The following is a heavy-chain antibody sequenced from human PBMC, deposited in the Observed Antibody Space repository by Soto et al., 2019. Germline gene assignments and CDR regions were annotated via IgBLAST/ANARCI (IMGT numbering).Heavy chain of an antibody. CDR3: ARDHYYDSSGRTEIFDY. Sequence: SVKVSCKASGGTFSSYAISWVRQAPGEGLEWMGGIIPIFGTANYAQKFQGRVTITADESTSTAYMELSSLRSEDTAVYYCARDHYYDSSGRTEIFDYWGQGTLVTVSS. J-gene: IGHJ4*02. CDR2: IIPIFGTA. D-gene: IGHD3-22*01. V-gene: IGHV1-69*13. CDR1: GGTFSSYA.